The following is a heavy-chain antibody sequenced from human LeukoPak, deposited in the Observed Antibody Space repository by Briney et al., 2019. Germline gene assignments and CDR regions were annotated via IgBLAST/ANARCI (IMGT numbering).Heavy chain of an antibody. J-gene: IGHJ3*02. CDR1: GYTFTTYW. Sequence: GESLKISCKGSGYTFTTYWIGWVRQMPGKGLEWMGIVYPGDSDTRYSPSFQGQVTISADKSISTAYLQWSSLKASDTAMYYCAKMGGGLWSGDKDAFEIWGQGTMVTVSS. V-gene: IGHV5-51*01. D-gene: IGHD3-3*01. CDR2: VYPGDSDT. CDR3: AKMGGGLWSGDKDAFEI.